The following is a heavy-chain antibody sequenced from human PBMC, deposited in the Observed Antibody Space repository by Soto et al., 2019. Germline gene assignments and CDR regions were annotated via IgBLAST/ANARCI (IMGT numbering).Heavy chain of an antibody. D-gene: IGHD6-19*01. CDR3: ARTEPGEAVAGPPFDY. CDR2: ISYDGSNK. V-gene: IGHV3-30*03. J-gene: IGHJ4*02. Sequence: GGSLRLSCAASGFTFSSYGMHWVRQAPGKGLEWVAVISYDGSNKYYADSVKGRFTISRDNSKNTLYLQMNSLRAEDTAVYYCARTEPGEAVAGPPFDYWGQGTLVTVSS. CDR1: GFTFSSYG.